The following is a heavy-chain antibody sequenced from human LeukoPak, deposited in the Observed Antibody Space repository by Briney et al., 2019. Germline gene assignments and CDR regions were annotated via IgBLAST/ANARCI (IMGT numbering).Heavy chain of an antibody. Sequence: ASVKVSCKASGYTFTSYGISWVRQAPGQGLEWMGWISAYNGNTNYAQKLQGRVTMTTDTSTSTAYMELRSLRSDDTAVYYCARAIRYRSSTSCYSRRAYYYYYMDVWGKGTTVTVSS. V-gene: IGHV1-18*01. CDR3: ARAIRYRSSTSCYSRRAYYYYYMDV. CDR2: ISAYNGNT. J-gene: IGHJ6*03. D-gene: IGHD2-2*01. CDR1: GYTFTSYG.